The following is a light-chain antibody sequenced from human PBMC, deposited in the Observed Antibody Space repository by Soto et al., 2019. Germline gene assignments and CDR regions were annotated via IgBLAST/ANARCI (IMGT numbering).Light chain of an antibody. V-gene: IGKV1-39*01. Sequence: DIQMTQSPSTLSASVADRVTITCRASQPINTFLHWYQQKPGKAPRLLINAASSLQTGVASRFSGSESGTDFTLTIRSLQPEDSATYFCQQSYMTPFTFGQGTKVDIK. CDR3: QQSYMTPFT. CDR2: AAS. CDR1: QPINTF. J-gene: IGKJ2*01.